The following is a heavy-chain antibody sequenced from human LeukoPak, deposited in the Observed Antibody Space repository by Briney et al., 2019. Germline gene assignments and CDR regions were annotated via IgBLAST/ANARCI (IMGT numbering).Heavy chain of an antibody. J-gene: IGHJ4*02. V-gene: IGHV3-30*03. CDR1: GFTFSSYG. CDR3: ARDLAVAGTGDY. Sequence: GGSLRLSCAAPGFTFSSYGMHWVRQAPGKGLEWVAVISYDGSNKYYADSVKGRFTISRDNAKNTLYLQMNSLRTEDTAAYYCARDLAVAGTGDYWGQGTLVTVSS. D-gene: IGHD6-19*01. CDR2: ISYDGSNK.